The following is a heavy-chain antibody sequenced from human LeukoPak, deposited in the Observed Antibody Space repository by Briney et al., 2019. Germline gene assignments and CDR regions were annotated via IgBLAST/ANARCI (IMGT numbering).Heavy chain of an antibody. V-gene: IGHV5-51*01. CDR3: ASTHYYDSSGYYPFDY. J-gene: IGHJ4*02. D-gene: IGHD3-22*01. CDR1: GYSFTSYW. Sequence: GESLKISCKGSGYSFTSYWIGWVRQMPGEGLEWMGIIYPGDSGTRYSPSFQGQVTISADKSISTAYLQWSSLKAPDTAMYYCASTHYYDSSGYYPFDYWGQGTLVTVSS. CDR2: IYPGDSGT.